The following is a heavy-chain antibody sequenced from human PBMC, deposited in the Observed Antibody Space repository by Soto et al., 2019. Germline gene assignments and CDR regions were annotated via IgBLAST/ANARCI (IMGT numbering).Heavy chain of an antibody. CDR3: QRVHMDRHLSGPNYYYYYMDV. V-gene: IGHV4-4*02. J-gene: IGHJ6*03. CDR1: SGSISSSNW. Sequence: SETLSLTCAVSSGSISSSNWWSWVRQPPGKGLEWIGEIYHSGSTNYNPSLKSRVTISVDKSKNQFSLKLSSVTAADTAVYYCQRVHMDRHLSGPNYYYYYMDVWGKVPTVTVS. D-gene: IGHD3-10*01. CDR2: IYHSGST.